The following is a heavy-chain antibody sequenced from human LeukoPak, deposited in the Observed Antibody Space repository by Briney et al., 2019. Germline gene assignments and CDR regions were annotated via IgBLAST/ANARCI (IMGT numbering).Heavy chain of an antibody. J-gene: IGHJ4*02. D-gene: IGHD3-22*01. V-gene: IGHV1-69*13. CDR3: ARAGGTYDSSGEFDY. CDR2: IITIFGTA. Sequence: SVKVSCKASGGTFSSYAISWVRQAPGQGLEWMGGIITIFGTANYAQKLQGRVTITADESTSTAYMELSSLRSEDTDVYYCARAGGTYDSSGEFDYWGQGPLVTVSS. CDR1: GGTFSSYA.